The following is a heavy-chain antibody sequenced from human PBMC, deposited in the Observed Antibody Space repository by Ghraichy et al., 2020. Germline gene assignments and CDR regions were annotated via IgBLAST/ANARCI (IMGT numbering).Heavy chain of an antibody. V-gene: IGHV3-73*01. Sequence: GGSLRLSCAASGFTFSGSAMHWVRQASGKRLEWVGRIRSKANSYATAYAASVKGRFTISRDDSKNTAYLQMNSLKTEDTAVYYCTSVNTDAFDIWGQGTMVTVSS. CDR2: IRSKANSYAT. J-gene: IGHJ3*02. CDR1: GFTFSGSA. CDR3: TSVNTDAFDI.